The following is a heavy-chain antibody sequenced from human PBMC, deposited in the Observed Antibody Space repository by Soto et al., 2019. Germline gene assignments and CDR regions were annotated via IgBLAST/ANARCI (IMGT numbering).Heavy chain of an antibody. CDR1: GYSFTSYW. CDR3: ASSYYYDSSGSNGLDY. J-gene: IGHJ4*02. V-gene: IGHV5-10-1*01. Sequence: GESLKISCKGSGYSFTSYWISWVRQMPGKGLGWMGRIDPSDSYTNYSPSFQGHVTISADKSISTAYLQWSSLKASDTAMYYCASSYYYDSSGSNGLDYWGQGTLVTVSS. D-gene: IGHD3-22*01. CDR2: IDPSDSYT.